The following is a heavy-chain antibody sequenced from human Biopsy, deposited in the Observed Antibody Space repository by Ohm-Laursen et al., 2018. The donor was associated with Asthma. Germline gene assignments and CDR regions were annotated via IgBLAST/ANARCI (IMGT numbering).Heavy chain of an antibody. CDR3: ARTYYDFLTGQVNDAFAM. Sequence: GSSVKVSCKASGYTFINYAIHWVRQAPGQRLEWMGRINAGNGNTKDSQKFQGRVTISRDTSASTAYMELSSLRSEDTAVYYCARTYYDFLTGQVNDAFAMWGRGTMVTVSS. CDR1: GYTFINYA. CDR2: INAGNGNT. D-gene: IGHD3-9*01. J-gene: IGHJ3*02. V-gene: IGHV1-3*01.